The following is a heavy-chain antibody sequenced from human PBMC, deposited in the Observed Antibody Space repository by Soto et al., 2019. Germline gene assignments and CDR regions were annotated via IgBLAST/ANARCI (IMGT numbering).Heavy chain of an antibody. CDR2: INHSGST. Sequence: SETLSLTCAVYGGSFSGYYWSWIRQPPGKGLEWIGEINHSGSTNYNPSLKSRVTISVDTSKNQFSPKLSSVTAADTAVYYCARPKRWLQFFDYWGQGTLVTVSS. V-gene: IGHV4-34*01. J-gene: IGHJ4*02. CDR3: ARPKRWLQFFDY. CDR1: GGSFSGYY. D-gene: IGHD5-12*01.